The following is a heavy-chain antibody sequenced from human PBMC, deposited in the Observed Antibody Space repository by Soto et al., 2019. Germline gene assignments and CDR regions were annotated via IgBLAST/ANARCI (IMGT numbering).Heavy chain of an antibody. D-gene: IGHD3-3*01. V-gene: IGHV3-23*01. CDR3: AKKITIYAVDPADY. CDR2: MSANGDAA. J-gene: IGHJ4*02. Sequence: PGGSLRLSCTASGFTFSNYGMGWVRQAPGKGLEWVSVMSANGDAAYYADSVKGRFTISRDNSKNTLYLQMNSLRAEDTAVYFCAKKITIYAVDPADYWGQGTQVTVSS. CDR1: GFTFSNYG.